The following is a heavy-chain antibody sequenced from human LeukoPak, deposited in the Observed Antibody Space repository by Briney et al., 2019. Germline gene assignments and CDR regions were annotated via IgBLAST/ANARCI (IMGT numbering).Heavy chain of an antibody. V-gene: IGHV7-4-1*02. J-gene: IGHJ3*02. CDR1: GYTFTNYA. CDR3: ARRQDYYASSGYSVADAFDI. D-gene: IGHD3-22*01. CDR2: INTNTGNP. Sequence: GASVKVSCKASGYTFTNYAINWVRQAPGQGLEWMGWINTNTGNPTYAQGFTGRFVFSLDTSVSTAYLQISSLKAEDTAVYYCARRQDYYASSGYSVADAFDIWGQGTMVTVSS.